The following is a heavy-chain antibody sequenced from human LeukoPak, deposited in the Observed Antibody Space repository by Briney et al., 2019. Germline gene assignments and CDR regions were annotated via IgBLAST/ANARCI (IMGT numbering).Heavy chain of an antibody. CDR2: IIPIFGTA. J-gene: IGHJ1*01. D-gene: IGHD6-6*01. CDR3: ATRIAARPNEYFQH. Sequence: SVKVSCKASGYTFTSYAISWVRQAPGQGLEWMGGIIPIFGTANYAQKFQGRVTITADESTSTAYMELSSLRSEDTAVYYCATRIAARPNEYFQHWGQGTLVTVSS. CDR1: GYTFTSYA. V-gene: IGHV1-69*13.